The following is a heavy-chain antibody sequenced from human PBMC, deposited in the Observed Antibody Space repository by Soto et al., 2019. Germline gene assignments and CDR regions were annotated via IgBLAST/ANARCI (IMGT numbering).Heavy chain of an antibody. D-gene: IGHD2-2*01. J-gene: IGHJ3*02. CDR1: GGSISSGDYY. V-gene: IGHV4-30-4*01. CDR3: VREFQYCISTSCYLDAFDI. CDR2: IYYSGST. Sequence: SETLSLTCTVSGGSISSGDYYWSWIRQPPGKGLEWIGYIYYSGSTYYNPSLKSRVTISVDTSKNQFSLKLSSVTAADTAVYYCVREFQYCISTSCYLDAFDIWGQGTMVTVSS.